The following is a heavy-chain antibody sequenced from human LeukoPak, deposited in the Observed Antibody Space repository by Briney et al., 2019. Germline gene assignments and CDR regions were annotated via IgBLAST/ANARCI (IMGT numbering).Heavy chain of an antibody. D-gene: IGHD6-6*01. J-gene: IGHJ4*02. Sequence: PGGSLRLSCAASGFTVSSNYMSWVRQAPGKGLEWVSSISSSSSYIYYADSVKGRFTISRDNAKNSLYLKMNSLRAEDTAVYYCARDSYDSSSSHDYWGQGTLVTVSS. CDR1: GFTVSSNY. CDR2: ISSSSSYI. CDR3: ARDSYDSSSSHDY. V-gene: IGHV3-21*01.